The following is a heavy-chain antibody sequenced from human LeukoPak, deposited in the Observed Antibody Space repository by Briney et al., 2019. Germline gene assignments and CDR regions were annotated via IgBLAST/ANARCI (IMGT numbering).Heavy chain of an antibody. J-gene: IGHJ6*03. CDR1: GGSISSYY. V-gene: IGHV4-59*01. Sequence: SETLSLTCTVSGGSISSYYWSWIRQPPGKGLEWIGYIYYSRSTNCNPSLKSRVTMSVDTSKNQFSLKVNSVTAADTAVYYCARVYDSGSQAYFYYMDVWGKGTTVTISS. D-gene: IGHD3-10*01. CDR3: ARVYDSGSQAYFYYMDV. CDR2: IYYSRST.